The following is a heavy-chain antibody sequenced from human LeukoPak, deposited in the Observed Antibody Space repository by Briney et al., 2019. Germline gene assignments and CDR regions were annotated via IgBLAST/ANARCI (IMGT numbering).Heavy chain of an antibody. Sequence: ASVKVSCKASGGTFSSYAISWVRQAPGQGLEWMGIINPSGGSTSYAQKFQGRVTMTRDTSTSTVYMELSSLRSEDTAVYYCARDRNEDSSGYPPFDYWGQGTLVTVSS. CDR1: GGTFSSYA. CDR2: INPSGGST. J-gene: IGHJ4*02. D-gene: IGHD3-22*01. V-gene: IGHV1-46*01. CDR3: ARDRNEDSSGYPPFDY.